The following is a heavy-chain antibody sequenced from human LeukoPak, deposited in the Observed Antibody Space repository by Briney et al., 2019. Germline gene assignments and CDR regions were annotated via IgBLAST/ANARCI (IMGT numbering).Heavy chain of an antibody. CDR3: ARQAISGYDPPPFDS. D-gene: IGHD5-12*01. CDR1: GGSFSGYY. V-gene: IGHV4-34*01. CDR2: LYYSGST. J-gene: IGHJ4*02. Sequence: SETLSLTCAVYGGSFSGYYWSWIRQPPGKGLEWIGNLYYSGSTYYNPSLKSRVTISVDTSKNQFSLKLSSVTAADTAVYYCARQAISGYDPPPFDSWGQGTLVTVSS.